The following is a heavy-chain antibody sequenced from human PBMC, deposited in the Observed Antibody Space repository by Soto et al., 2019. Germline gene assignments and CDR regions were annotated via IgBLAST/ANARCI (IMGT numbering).Heavy chain of an antibody. CDR2: ISSSSSTI. J-gene: IGHJ6*02. V-gene: IGHV3-48*02. CDR3: ARADYPNYYYYGMDV. D-gene: IGHD4-17*01. Sequence: VGSLRLSCIASGFTFSSYSMNWVRQAPGKGLEWVSYISSSSSTIYYADSVKGRFTISRDNAKNSLYLQMNSLRDEDTAVYYCARADYPNYYYYGMDVWGQGTTVTVSS. CDR1: GFTFSSYS.